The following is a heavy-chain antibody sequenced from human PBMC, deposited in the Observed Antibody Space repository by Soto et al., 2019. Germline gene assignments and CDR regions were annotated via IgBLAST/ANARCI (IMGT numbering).Heavy chain of an antibody. CDR2: IIPIFGTA. Sequence: ASVKVSCKASGGTFSSYAISCVRQAPGQGLEWMGGIIPIFGTANYAQKFQGRVTITADESTSTAYMELSSLRSEDTAVYYCARGLVPAASPRYYYYYYGMDVWGQGTTVTVSS. J-gene: IGHJ6*02. V-gene: IGHV1-69*13. CDR3: ARGLVPAASPRYYYYYYGMDV. D-gene: IGHD2-2*01. CDR1: GGTFSSYA.